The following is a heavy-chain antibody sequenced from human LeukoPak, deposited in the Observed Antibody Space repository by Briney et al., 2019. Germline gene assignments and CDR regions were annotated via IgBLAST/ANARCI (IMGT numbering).Heavy chain of an antibody. CDR1: GYTFTGYY. J-gene: IGHJ4*02. Sequence: GASVKVSCKASGYTFTGYYMHWVRQAPGQGLEWMGWINPNSGGTNYAQKFQGRVTMTRDTSISTAYMELSRLRSDDTAVYYCARDPSLSYDSSGYYSGYWGQGTLVTVSS. CDR2: INPNSGGT. D-gene: IGHD3-22*01. V-gene: IGHV1-2*02. CDR3: ARDPSLSYDSSGYYSGY.